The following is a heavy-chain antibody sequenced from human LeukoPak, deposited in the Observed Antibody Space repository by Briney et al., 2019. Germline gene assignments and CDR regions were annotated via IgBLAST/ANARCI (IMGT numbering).Heavy chain of an antibody. Sequence: PGGSLRLSCAASGFTFSSYSMNWVRQAPGKGLEWVSSISSSSSYIYYADSVKGRFTISRDNAKNSLYLQMNSLRAEDTAVYHCARDSSIAVAGPNWFDPWGQGTLVTVSS. CDR3: ARDSSIAVAGPNWFDP. V-gene: IGHV3-21*01. CDR2: ISSSSSYI. D-gene: IGHD6-19*01. CDR1: GFTFSSYS. J-gene: IGHJ5*02.